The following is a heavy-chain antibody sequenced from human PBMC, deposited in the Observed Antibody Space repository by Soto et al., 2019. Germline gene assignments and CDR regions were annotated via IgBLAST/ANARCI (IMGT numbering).Heavy chain of an antibody. CDR1: GFTFSSYA. J-gene: IGHJ4*02. D-gene: IGHD5-12*01. CDR3: ANSKVDIVATTILPDY. V-gene: IGHV3-23*01. CDR2: ISGSGGST. Sequence: VQLLESGGGLVQPGGSLRLSCAASGFTFSSYAMSWVRQAPGKGLEWVSAISGSGGSTYYADSVKGRFTISRDNSKNTLYLQMNSLRAEDTAVYYCANSKVDIVATTILPDYWGQGTLVTVSS.